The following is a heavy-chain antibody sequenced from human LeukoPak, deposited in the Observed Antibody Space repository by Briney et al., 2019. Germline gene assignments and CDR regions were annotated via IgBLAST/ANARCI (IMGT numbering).Heavy chain of an antibody. Sequence: GGSLRLSCAASGFTFSSYAMSWVRQAPGKGLEWVSAISGSGGSTYYADSVKGRFTISRDNSKNTLYLQMNSLRAEDTAVYYCARGDLITMPEYYFDYWGQGTLVTVSS. CDR3: ARGDLITMPEYYFDY. CDR2: ISGSGGST. D-gene: IGHD3-10*01. V-gene: IGHV3-23*01. CDR1: GFTFSSYA. J-gene: IGHJ4*02.